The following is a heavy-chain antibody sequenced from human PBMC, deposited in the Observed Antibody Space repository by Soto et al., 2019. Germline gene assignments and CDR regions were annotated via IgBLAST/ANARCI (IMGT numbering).Heavy chain of an antibody. D-gene: IGHD3-10*01. Sequence: GGSLRLSCVASGFTFSDFGMHWVRQGPGKGLEWLAVISEDAETDFHADSVKGRFTVSRDNFKETLYLQMNSLTTDDSGVYFCAKAPFRRPYYFYGMDVWGQGTTVPVSS. J-gene: IGHJ6*02. CDR3: AKAPFRRPYYFYGMDV. CDR2: ISEDAETD. CDR1: GFTFSDFG. V-gene: IGHV3-30*18.